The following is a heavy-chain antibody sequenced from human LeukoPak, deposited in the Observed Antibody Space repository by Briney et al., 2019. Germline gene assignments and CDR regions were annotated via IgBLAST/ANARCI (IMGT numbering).Heavy chain of an antibody. CDR3: ATRESRWYFGL. Sequence: GGSLRLSCAASGFTFSSYAMSWVRQAPGKGLEWVSAISGSGGSTYYADSVKGRFTIPRDNSKNTVFLQMDSLRAEDTAIYYCATRESRWYFGLWGRGTLVTVSS. D-gene: IGHD2/OR15-2a*01. J-gene: IGHJ2*01. V-gene: IGHV3-23*01. CDR1: GFTFSSYA. CDR2: ISGSGGST.